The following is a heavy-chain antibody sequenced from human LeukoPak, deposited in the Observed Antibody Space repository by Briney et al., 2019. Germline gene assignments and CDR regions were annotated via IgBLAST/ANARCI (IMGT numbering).Heavy chain of an antibody. CDR1: GYTFTGYY. CDR3: AREGYDSAFNWFDP. Sequence: GPVKVSCKASGYTFTGYYMHWVRQAPGQGLEWMGWINPNSGGTNYAQKFQGRVTMTRDTSISTAYMELSRLRSDDTAVYYCAREGYDSAFNWFDPWGQGTLVTVSS. V-gene: IGHV1-2*02. CDR2: INPNSGGT. D-gene: IGHD1-1*01. J-gene: IGHJ5*02.